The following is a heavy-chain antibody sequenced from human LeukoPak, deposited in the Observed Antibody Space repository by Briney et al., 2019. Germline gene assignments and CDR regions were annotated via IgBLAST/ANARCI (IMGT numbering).Heavy chain of an antibody. D-gene: IGHD1-26*01. V-gene: IGHV4-59*01. Sequence: PSETLSLTCTVSGGPISSYYWSWIRQPPGKGLEWIGYIYNSGRTNYNPSLESRVTISVDTSKNQFSLKLSSVTAADTAVYYCARAVGATSNVDYWGQGTLVTVSS. J-gene: IGHJ4*02. CDR2: IYNSGRT. CDR1: GGPISSYY. CDR3: ARAVGATSNVDY.